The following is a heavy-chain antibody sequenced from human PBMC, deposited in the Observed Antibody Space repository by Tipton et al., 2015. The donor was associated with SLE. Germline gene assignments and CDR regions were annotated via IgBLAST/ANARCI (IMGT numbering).Heavy chain of an antibody. CDR2: SSHSGSA. D-gene: IGHD6-6*01. J-gene: IGHJ4*02. Sequence: TLSLTCAVYGETFRGYYWGWIRPPPGRGGEWIGESSHSGSASHNPSLKSRVTISVDTSANQFSLKLSPVTAADTAVYSCASWTYGSSSPDYWGQGTLVTVSS. V-gene: IGHV4-34*01. CDR1: GETFRGYY. CDR3: ASWTYGSSSPDY.